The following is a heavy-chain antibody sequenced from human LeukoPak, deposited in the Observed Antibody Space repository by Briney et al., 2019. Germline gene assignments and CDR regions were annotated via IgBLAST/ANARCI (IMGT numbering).Heavy chain of an antibody. V-gene: IGHV3-23*01. Sequence: GGSLRLSCAASGFTFSSYAMSWVRQSPGKGLEWVSAISSSGGSTYYADSVKGRFTISRDSSKNTLYLQMNSLRAEDTAVYYCAKGKTGMITGPFDYWGQGTLVTVSS. J-gene: IGHJ4*02. CDR3: AKGKTGMITGPFDY. CDR1: GFTFSSYA. D-gene: IGHD3-16*01. CDR2: ISSSGGST.